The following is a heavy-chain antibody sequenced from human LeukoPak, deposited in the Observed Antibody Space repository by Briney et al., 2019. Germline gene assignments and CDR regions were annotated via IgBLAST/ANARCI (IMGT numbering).Heavy chain of an antibody. D-gene: IGHD6-13*01. V-gene: IGHV4-59*12. J-gene: IGHJ4*02. Sequence: SETLSLTCTVSGGSISSYYWSWIRQPPGRGLEWIGYIYYSGSTNYNPSLKSRVTISVDTSKNQFSLKLSSVTAADTAVYYCARALPSQQLALDYWGQGTLVTVSS. CDR3: ARALPSQQLALDY. CDR2: IYYSGST. CDR1: GGSISSYY.